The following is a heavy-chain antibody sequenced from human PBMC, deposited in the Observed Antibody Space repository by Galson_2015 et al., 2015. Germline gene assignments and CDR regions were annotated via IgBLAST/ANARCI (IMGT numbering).Heavy chain of an antibody. V-gene: IGHV3-23*01. CDR1: GFTLSSYA. J-gene: IGHJ3*02. D-gene: IGHD4-17*01. CDR2: LTGSNSGT. CDR3: ARDPNGDYVGAFEI. Sequence: SLRLSCAASGFTLSSYAVTWVRQGPGKELEWVSSLTGSNSGTLYADSVRGRFTISRDNSKNTLFLQMNSLRVDDTAVYYCARDPNGDYVGAFEIWGQGTMVTVSS.